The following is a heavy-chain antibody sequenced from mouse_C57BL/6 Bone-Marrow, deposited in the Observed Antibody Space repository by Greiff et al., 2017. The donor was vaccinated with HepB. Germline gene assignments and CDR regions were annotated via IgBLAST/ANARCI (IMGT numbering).Heavy chain of an antibody. V-gene: IGHV14-2*01. CDR2: IYPEDGET. J-gene: IGHJ4*01. CDR1: GFNIKDYY. D-gene: IGHD2-1*01. CDR3: ARPPLLWVRGYYDMDY. Sequence: VQLKQSGAELVKPGASVKLSCTASGFNIKDYYMHWVKQRSEQGLEWIGRIYPEDGETKYAQKFQDKATITADTSSNTAYLQLSSLTSEDSAVYYCARPPLLWVRGYYDMDYWGKGTSVTVSS.